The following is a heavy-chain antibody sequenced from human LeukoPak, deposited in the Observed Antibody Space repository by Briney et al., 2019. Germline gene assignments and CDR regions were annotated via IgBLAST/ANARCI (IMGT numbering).Heavy chain of an antibody. CDR1: GFTFSSYA. CDR2: ISYGGSNK. Sequence: GWSLRLSYAESGFTFSSYAMHWVRQAPGKWLECVAVISYGGSNKYYADSVKCRFTISRDNAKNSLYLQMNSLRAEDTAVYYCARADYGERYYYYYYMDVWGKGTTVTIAS. V-gene: IGHV3-30*04. J-gene: IGHJ6*03. D-gene: IGHD4-17*01. CDR3: ARADYGERYYYYYYMDV.